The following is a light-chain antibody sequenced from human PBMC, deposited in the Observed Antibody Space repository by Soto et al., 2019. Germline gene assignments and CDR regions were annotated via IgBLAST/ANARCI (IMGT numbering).Light chain of an antibody. Sequence: QSVLTQPPSVSGAPGQRVTISCTGSSSNIGAGYDVHWYQQLPGTAPKLLIYGNSNRPSGVPDRFSGSKSGTSASLAITGIQAEDEAHYSCQSYDRSLSGYVFGTGTKVTV. J-gene: IGLJ1*01. V-gene: IGLV1-40*01. CDR3: QSYDRSLSGYV. CDR2: GNS. CDR1: SSNIGAGYD.